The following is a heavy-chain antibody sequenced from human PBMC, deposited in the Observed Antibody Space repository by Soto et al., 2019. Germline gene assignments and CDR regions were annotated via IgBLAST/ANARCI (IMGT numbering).Heavy chain of an antibody. CDR2: SSGNGADT. Sequence: PGGSLGLAFATSGFRCNSRAMRLFRQYRGRGLEWVSASSGNGADTSDADSVRGRFTISRNNAKDTLFLQMNGLRADDTAVYYCGKESRGSGWFVCSYWGQGILVPVSS. J-gene: IGHJ4*02. CDR3: GKESRGSGWFVCSY. V-gene: IGHV3-23*01. CDR1: GFRCNSRA. D-gene: IGHD6-19*01.